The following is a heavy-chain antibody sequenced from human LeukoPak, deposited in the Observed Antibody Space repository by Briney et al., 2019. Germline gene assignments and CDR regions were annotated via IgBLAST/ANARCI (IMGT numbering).Heavy chain of an antibody. Sequence: PSETLSLTCTVSGGSISSSSYYWGWIRQPPGKGLEWIGSIYYSGSTYYNPSLKSRVTIDTSKNQFSLKLSSVTAADTAVYYCARRGYYDSSGYEDAFDIWGQGTMVTVSP. CDR3: ARRGYYDSSGYEDAFDI. J-gene: IGHJ3*02. D-gene: IGHD3-22*01. CDR2: IYYSGST. V-gene: IGHV4-39*01. CDR1: GGSISSSSYY.